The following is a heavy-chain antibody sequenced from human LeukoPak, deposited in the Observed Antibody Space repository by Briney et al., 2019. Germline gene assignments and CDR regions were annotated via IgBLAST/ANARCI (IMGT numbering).Heavy chain of an antibody. V-gene: IGHV4-59*07. D-gene: IGHD2-21*01. J-gene: IGHJ4*02. Sequence: KPSDTLSLMCTLCCHSIRSYYWRWTRQPRGEGREWLGYIYYSGSTSYNPSLKSRVTISVDTSKSQFSLKLSSVTDADTAVYYCARHCGGDCPLDYFDYWGQGTLVTVSS. CDR1: CHSIRSYY. CDR2: IYYSGST. CDR3: ARHCGGDCPLDYFDY.